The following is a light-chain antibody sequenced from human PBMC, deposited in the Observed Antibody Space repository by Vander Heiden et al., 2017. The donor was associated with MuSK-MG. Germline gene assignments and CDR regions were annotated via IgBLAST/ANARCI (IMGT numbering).Light chain of an antibody. J-gene: IGKJ4*01. V-gene: IGKV1-39*01. CDR2: AAS. CDR1: ETITIS. CDR3: QQSFNLPIT. Sequence: DIMMTQSPSSLSVSVGDRVTITCRASETITISLNWYQQKPGKAPKLLISAASHLQSGVPSRFSGSGSGTDFTLTISSLHPDDYASYYCQQSFNLPITLGGGTKVEIK.